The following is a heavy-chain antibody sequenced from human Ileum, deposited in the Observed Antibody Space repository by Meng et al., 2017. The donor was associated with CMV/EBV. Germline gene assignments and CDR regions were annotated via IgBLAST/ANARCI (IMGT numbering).Heavy chain of an antibody. CDR2: ISGSGHA. CDR1: GFTFSDYA. V-gene: IGHV3-23*01. Sequence: SGFTFSDYAMSWVRQAPGKGLEWVSTISGSGHADYGDSVKGRFTISRDNSKSTLYLQMHSLRADDTAIYYCAKDRDSSGWYLGIYQDWGQGTLVTVSS. D-gene: IGHD6-19*01. CDR3: AKDRDSSGWYLGIYQD. J-gene: IGHJ1*01.